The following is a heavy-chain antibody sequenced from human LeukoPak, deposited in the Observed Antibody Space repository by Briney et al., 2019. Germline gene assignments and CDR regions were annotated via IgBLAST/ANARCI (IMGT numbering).Heavy chain of an antibody. V-gene: IGHV1-18*01. CDR1: GYTFISYG. CDR3: ARGPSAAAAGKSDY. D-gene: IGHD6-13*01. Sequence: ASVKVSCKASGYTFISYGISWVRQAPGQGLEWMGWISAYNGNTNYAQKLQGRVTMTTDTSTSTAYMELRSLRSDDTAVYYCARGPSAAAAGKSDYWGQGTLVTVSS. CDR2: ISAYNGNT. J-gene: IGHJ4*02.